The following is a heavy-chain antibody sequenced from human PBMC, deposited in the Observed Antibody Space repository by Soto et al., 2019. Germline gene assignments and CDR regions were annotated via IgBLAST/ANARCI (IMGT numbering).Heavy chain of an antibody. CDR3: ARGGFDHGFDI. CDR1: GFNFISYW. J-gene: IGHJ3*02. V-gene: IGHV3-74*01. D-gene: IGHD3-9*01. Sequence: EEQLVESGGDLVQPGGSLRLSCAVSGFNFISYWMHWVRQAPGRGLVWVSRVNNDGSDTIYADSVKGRFTVSRDNAKNTLFLQLNSLRVDDTAVYDCARGGFDHGFDIWGQGTMVTVSS. CDR2: VNNDGSDT.